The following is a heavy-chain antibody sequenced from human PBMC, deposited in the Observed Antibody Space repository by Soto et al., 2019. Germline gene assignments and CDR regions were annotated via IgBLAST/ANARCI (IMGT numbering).Heavy chain of an antibody. CDR3: VRDRGGGSGNYYQSQGMDV. Sequence: QLQLKESGSGLVKPSQTLSLTCSVSGGSISSTGYSWSWIRQPPGKGLEWIGYIYPSGVTSHNPSLKSRVTMSVDKSRNQFSLRLRSVTAADTAVYYCVRDRGGGSGNYYQSQGMDVW. V-gene: IGHV4-30-2*01. CDR1: GGSISSTGYS. CDR2: IYPSGVT. D-gene: IGHD3-10*01. J-gene: IGHJ6*01.